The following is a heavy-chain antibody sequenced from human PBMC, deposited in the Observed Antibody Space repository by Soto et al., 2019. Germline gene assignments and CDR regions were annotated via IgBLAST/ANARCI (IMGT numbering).Heavy chain of an antibody. CDR2: IYPGDSDT. Sequence: EVQLVQSGAEVKKPGESLKISCKGSGYSFTSYWIGWVRQMPGKGLEWMGIIYPGDSDTRYSPSFQGQVTISADKSISTAYLQWSSLKASDTAMYYCARLGSSSWYRKPRGDDAFDIWGQGTMVTVSS. CDR1: GYSFTSYW. D-gene: IGHD6-13*01. J-gene: IGHJ3*02. V-gene: IGHV5-51*03. CDR3: ARLGSSSWYRKPRGDDAFDI.